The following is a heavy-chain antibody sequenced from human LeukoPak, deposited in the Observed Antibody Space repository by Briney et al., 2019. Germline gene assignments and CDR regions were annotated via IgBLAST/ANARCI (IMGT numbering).Heavy chain of an antibody. CDR1: GFTFSSFG. CDR3: VRGVGVSRFNYLDS. CDR2: IWYDASNK. J-gene: IGHJ4*02. V-gene: IGHV3-33*01. Sequence: GGSLRLSCAATGFTFSSFGMHWVRQAPGKGLEWVAVIWYDASNKYYADSVKGRFTISRDNSKNTLYLQMNSLRDDDTAVYYCVRGVGVSRFNYLDSWGQGTLVIVSS. D-gene: IGHD6-13*01.